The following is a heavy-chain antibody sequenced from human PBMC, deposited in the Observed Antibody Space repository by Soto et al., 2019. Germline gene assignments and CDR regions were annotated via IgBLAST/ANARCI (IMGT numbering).Heavy chain of an antibody. CDR3: AKASERRSRKPYYFDS. V-gene: IGHV3-9*01. CDR2: ISWDSGSI. J-gene: IGHJ4*02. CDR1: GFTFDEYA. D-gene: IGHD6-25*01. Sequence: GGSLGLSCAASGFTFDEYAIHWVRQAPGKGLEWVSGISWDSGSIDYADSVKGRFTLSRDNAKNSLYLQMNSLRPEDTALYYCAKASERRSRKPYYFDSWGQGTLVTVSS.